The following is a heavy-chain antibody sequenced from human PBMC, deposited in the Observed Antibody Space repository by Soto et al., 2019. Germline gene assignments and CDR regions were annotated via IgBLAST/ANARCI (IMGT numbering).Heavy chain of an antibody. CDR2: IYWDDDK. CDR3: AHHYYYDSSGLNWFDP. V-gene: IGHV2-5*02. J-gene: IGHJ5*02. D-gene: IGHD3-22*01. Sequence: QITLKESGPTLVKPTQTLTLTCTFSGFSLSTSGVGVGWIRQPPGKALEWLALIYWDDDKRYSPSLKSRLTNPKDTPHTQVVLTTTNMDPVDTATYSCAHHYYYDSSGLNWFDPWGQGTLVTVSS. CDR1: GFSLSTSGVG.